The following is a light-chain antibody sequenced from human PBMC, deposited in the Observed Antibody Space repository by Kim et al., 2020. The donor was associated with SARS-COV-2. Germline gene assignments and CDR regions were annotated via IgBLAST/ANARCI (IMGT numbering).Light chain of an antibody. Sequence: LSASVGDRVTITCRASQSVANWLAWYQQKPGKAPKLLIHGASSLESGVPSRFSASGSGTQFTLTISSLQPDDFATYYCQQYNTYSTFGQGTKLEIK. CDR1: QSVANW. J-gene: IGKJ2*01. CDR3: QQYNTYST. CDR2: GAS. V-gene: IGKV1-5*01.